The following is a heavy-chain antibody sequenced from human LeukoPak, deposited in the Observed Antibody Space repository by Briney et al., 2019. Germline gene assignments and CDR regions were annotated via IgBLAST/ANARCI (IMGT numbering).Heavy chain of an antibody. J-gene: IGHJ5*02. CDR1: GYSISSGDY. CDR3: ARNTTEVVTAKWFDP. CDR2: IYHSGST. D-gene: IGHD2-21*02. Sequence: SETLSLTCAVSGYSISSGDYWGWIRQPPGKGLEWIGSIYHSGSTHYNPSLKSRVAISVDTSKNQFSLKLSSVTAADTAVYYCARNTTEVVTAKWFDPWGQGTLVTVSS. V-gene: IGHV4-38-2*01.